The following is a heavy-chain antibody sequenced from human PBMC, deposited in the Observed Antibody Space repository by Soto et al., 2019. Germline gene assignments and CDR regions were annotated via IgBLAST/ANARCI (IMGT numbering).Heavy chain of an antibody. CDR2: ISYSGNT. J-gene: IGHJ4*02. D-gene: IGHD2-15*01. V-gene: IGHV4-59*01. Sequence: PSESLSITCTVSVGSIISGYWSWIRQPPGKGLEWIGYISYSGNTNYNPSLKSRVTMSVDTPKNQFSLRLSSVTTADTAVYYCAGLRGYAGSPIDYWGQGTLVTVS. CDR3: AGLRGYAGSPIDY. CDR1: VGSIISGY.